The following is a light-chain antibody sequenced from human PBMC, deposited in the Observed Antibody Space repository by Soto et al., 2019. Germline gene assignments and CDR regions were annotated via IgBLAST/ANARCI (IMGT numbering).Light chain of an antibody. CDR2: DVS. Sequence: QSVLTQPASVSGSPGQSITISCTGTSSDVGAFNSVSWYQHHPGKAPKLMLYDVSIRPSGISNRFSGSKSGNTASLTISGLQAEDEADYYCNSSATPSTFVFGTGTKVTVL. J-gene: IGLJ1*01. V-gene: IGLV2-14*03. CDR3: NSSATPSTFV. CDR1: SSDVGAFNS.